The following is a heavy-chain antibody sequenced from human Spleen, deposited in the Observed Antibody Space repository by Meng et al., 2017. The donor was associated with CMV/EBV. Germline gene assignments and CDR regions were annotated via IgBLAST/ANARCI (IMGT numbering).Heavy chain of an antibody. V-gene: IGHV3-23*01. CDR3: ARAQRISSSWYYFDY. CDR2: ISGSGGST. J-gene: IGHJ4*02. CDR1: GFTFSSYA. Sequence: GESLKISCAASGFTFSSYAMSWVRQAPGKGLEWVSAISGSGGSTYYADSVKGRFTISRDNSKNTLYLQMNSLRAEDTALYHCARAQRISSSWYYFDYWGQGTLVTVSS. D-gene: IGHD6-13*01.